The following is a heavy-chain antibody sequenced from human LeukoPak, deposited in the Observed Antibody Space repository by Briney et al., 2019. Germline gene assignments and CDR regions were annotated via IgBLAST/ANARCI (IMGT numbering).Heavy chain of an antibody. D-gene: IGHD3-10*01. Sequence: SETLSLTYTVSGGSISSSTYYWGWIRQPPGRGLEWIGTIYYRGSTYYNPSLKSRVTISVDTSNNQFSLRLSSVTAADTAVYYCAILGTGSSWGQGTLVTVSS. CDR2: IYYRGST. CDR3: AILGTGSS. J-gene: IGHJ5*02. CDR1: GGSISSSTYY. V-gene: IGHV4-39*01.